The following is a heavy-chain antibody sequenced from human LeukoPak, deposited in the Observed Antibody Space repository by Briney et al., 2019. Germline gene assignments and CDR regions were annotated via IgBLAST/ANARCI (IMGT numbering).Heavy chain of an antibody. CDR2: ISYDGSNK. D-gene: IGHD3-9*01. V-gene: IGHV3-30*04. Sequence: GGSLRLSCAASGFTFSSYAMHWVRQAPGKGLEWVAVISYDGSNKYYADSVKGRFTISRDNSKDTLYLQMNSLRAEDTAVYYCARPLNYDILTGYLDYWGQGTLVTVSS. CDR1: GFTFSSYA. CDR3: ARPLNYDILTGYLDY. J-gene: IGHJ4*02.